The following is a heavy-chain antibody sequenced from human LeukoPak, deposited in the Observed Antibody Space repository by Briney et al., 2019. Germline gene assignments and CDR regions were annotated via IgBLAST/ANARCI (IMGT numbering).Heavy chain of an antibody. Sequence: GGSLRLSCAASGFTVSSNYMSWVRQAPGKGLEWVSVIYSGGSTYYADSVKGRFTISRDNSKNTLYLQMNSLRAEDTAVYYCARRRDYDILTGRRRGFDPWGQGTLVTVSS. D-gene: IGHD3-9*01. CDR3: ARRRDYDILTGRRRGFDP. V-gene: IGHV3-66*04. CDR2: IYSGGST. CDR1: GFTVSSNY. J-gene: IGHJ5*02.